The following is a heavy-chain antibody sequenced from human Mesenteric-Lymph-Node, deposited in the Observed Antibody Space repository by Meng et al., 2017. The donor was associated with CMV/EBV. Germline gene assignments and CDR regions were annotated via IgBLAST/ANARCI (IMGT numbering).Heavy chain of an antibody. Sequence: SETLSLTCTVSGGPIGSYYWTWIRQSPGKGLEWIGHIYYSGSTNYNPSLKSRVTISVDTSKNQFSLRFSSVTAADTAVYYCATFGGNSGWLDHWSQGTLVTVSS. D-gene: IGHD4-23*01. CDR2: IYYSGST. V-gene: IGHV4-59*01. J-gene: IGHJ5*02. CDR1: GGPIGSYY. CDR3: ATFGGNSGWLDH.